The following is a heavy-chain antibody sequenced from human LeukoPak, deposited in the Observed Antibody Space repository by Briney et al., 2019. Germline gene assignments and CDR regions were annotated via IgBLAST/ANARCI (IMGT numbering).Heavy chain of an antibody. Sequence: GGSLRLSCAASGFTFSSYAMSWIRQAPGKGLEWVSYITNSGTTIYYADSVKGRFTISRDNAKNSLYLQMNSLRAEDTAVYYCARDGHYDILTGYFQDWGQGTLVTVSS. V-gene: IGHV3-11*01. CDR3: ARDGHYDILTGYFQD. CDR1: GFTFSSYA. D-gene: IGHD3-9*01. J-gene: IGHJ1*01. CDR2: ITNSGTTI.